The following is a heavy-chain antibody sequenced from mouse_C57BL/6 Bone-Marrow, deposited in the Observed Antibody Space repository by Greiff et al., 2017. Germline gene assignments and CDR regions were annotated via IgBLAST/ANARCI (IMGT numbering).Heavy chain of an antibody. CDR3: ARDPVYYFDY. V-gene: IGHV3-5*01. CDR2: IYYSGTI. J-gene: IGHJ2*01. Sequence: DVKLVESGPGLVKPSQTVFLTCTVTGISITTGNYRWSWIRQFPGHKLEWIGYIYYSGTITYNPSLTSRTTITRDTPKNQFFLEMNSLTAEDTATYYCARDPVYYFDYWGQGTTLTVSS. CDR1: GISITTGNYR.